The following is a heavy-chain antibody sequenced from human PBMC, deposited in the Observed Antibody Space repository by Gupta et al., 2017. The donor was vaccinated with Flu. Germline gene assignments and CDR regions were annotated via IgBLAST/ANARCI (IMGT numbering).Heavy chain of an antibody. V-gene: IGHV3-48*02. CDR2: ISNTNRAP. Sequence: EVKLVESGGGLVQPGGSLRLSCAASGFIFSDYTMNCVRQAPGKGLEWISYISNTNRAPSYADSVKGRFTINRDNAQNSVYLQMNSLRDDDTAIYYCARDRNWAFENWGQGILVTVSS. CDR3: ARDRNWAFEN. J-gene: IGHJ4*02. D-gene: IGHD7-27*01. CDR1: GFIFSDYT.